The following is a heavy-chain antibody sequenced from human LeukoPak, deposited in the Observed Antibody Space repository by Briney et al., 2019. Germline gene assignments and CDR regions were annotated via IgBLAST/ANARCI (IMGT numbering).Heavy chain of an antibody. CDR1: GGSFSGYY. Sequence: SETLSLTCAVYGGSFSGYYWSWIRQPPGKGLEWIGEINHSGSTNYNSSLKSRVTISVDTSKNQFSLKLSPVTAADTAVYYCARDHSSGWKNWFDPWGQGTLVTVSS. D-gene: IGHD6-19*01. CDR3: ARDHSSGWKNWFDP. J-gene: IGHJ5*02. V-gene: IGHV4-34*01. CDR2: INHSGST.